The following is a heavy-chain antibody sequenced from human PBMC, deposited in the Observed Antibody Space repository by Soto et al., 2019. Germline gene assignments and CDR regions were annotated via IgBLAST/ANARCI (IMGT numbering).Heavy chain of an antibody. D-gene: IGHD2-21*01. CDR1: GYSFTSLD. V-gene: IGHV1-8*01. CDR3: ANPRQASCPSGACLPPLDV. CDR2: MQPSTGRT. Sequence: GASVKVSCNASGYSFTSLDINWVRQTAGQGLEWMGWMQPSTGRTGYAQKFQGRVTMTRDRSTTTFYMELSSLRSDDTAVFYCANPRQASCPSGACLPPLDVWGQGTTVTVSS. J-gene: IGHJ6*02.